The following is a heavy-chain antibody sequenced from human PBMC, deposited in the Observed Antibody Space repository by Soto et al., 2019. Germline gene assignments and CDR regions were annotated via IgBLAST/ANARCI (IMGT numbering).Heavy chain of an antibody. CDR2: ISYDGSNK. CDR3: ARATYEPSLDY. V-gene: IGHV3-30-3*01. J-gene: IGHJ4*02. Sequence: GSLRLSCAASGFTFSSYAMHWVRQAPGKGLEWVAVISYDGSNKYYADSVKGRFTISRDNSKNTLYLQMNSLRAEDTAVYYCARATYEPSLDYWGQGTLVTVSS. CDR1: GFTFSSYA. D-gene: IGHD2-21*01.